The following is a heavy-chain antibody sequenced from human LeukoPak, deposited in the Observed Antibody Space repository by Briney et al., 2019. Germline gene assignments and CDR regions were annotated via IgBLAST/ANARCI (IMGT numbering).Heavy chain of an antibody. J-gene: IGHJ3*02. D-gene: IGHD6-13*01. CDR2: ISGSGGST. CDR1: GFTVSSNY. Sequence: GGSLRLSCAASGFTVSSNYMSWVRQAPGKGLEWVSAISGSGGSTYYADSVKGRFTISRDNSKNTLYLQMNSLRAEDTAVYYCAKVRQQLVYDAFDIWGQGTMVTVSS. V-gene: IGHV3-23*01. CDR3: AKVRQQLVYDAFDI.